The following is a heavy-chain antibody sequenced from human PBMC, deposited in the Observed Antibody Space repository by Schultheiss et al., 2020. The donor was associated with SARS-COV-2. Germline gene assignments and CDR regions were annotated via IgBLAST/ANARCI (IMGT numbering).Heavy chain of an antibody. D-gene: IGHD4-17*01. CDR3: AAAYGDYWYFDL. J-gene: IGHJ2*01. CDR2: ISGSGGST. Sequence: GGSLRLSCAASGFTFSSYGMHWVRQAPGKGLEWVSAISGSGGSTYYADSVKGRFTVSRDNAKNTLFLQMNSLRAEDTGLYYCAAAYGDYWYFDLWARGTLVTVSS. CDR1: GFTFSSYG. V-gene: IGHV3-23*01.